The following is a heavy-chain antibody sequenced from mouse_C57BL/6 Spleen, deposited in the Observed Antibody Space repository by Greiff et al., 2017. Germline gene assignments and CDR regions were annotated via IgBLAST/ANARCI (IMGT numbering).Heavy chain of an antibody. CDR3: ASYGSVF. Sequence: VQLQQPGAELVMPGASVKLSCKASGYTFTSYWMHWVKQRPGQGLEWIGEIDPSDSYTNYNQKFKGKSTLTVDKSSSTAYVQLSSLTSEDSAVYYCASYGSVFWGQGTTLTVSS. J-gene: IGHJ2*01. D-gene: IGHD1-1*01. V-gene: IGHV1-69*01. CDR1: GYTFTSYW. CDR2: IDPSDSYT.